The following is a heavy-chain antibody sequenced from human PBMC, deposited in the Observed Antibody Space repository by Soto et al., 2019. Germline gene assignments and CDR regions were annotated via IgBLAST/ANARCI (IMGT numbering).Heavy chain of an antibody. D-gene: IGHD1-1*01. CDR1: GYTFTDYS. Sequence: VASVKVSCRASGYTFTDYSIHWGRQALGKELKWIGLINPGGSYAKIAQQFQGRVTMTRDPYTRTVHMEVSSLRPEDRALCYCAREFRGTYYIYFLGQGTLVTIFS. CDR3: AREFRGTYYIYF. J-gene: IGHJ4*02. V-gene: IGHV1-46*01. CDR2: INPGGSYA.